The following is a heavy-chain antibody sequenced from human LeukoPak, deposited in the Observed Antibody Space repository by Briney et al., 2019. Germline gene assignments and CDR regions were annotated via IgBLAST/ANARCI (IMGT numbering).Heavy chain of an antibody. V-gene: IGHV1-2*02. J-gene: IGHJ2*01. CDR3: ARDKYYDFWSGYYKADWYFDL. Sequence: ASVKVSCKASGGTFSSYAISWVRQAPGQGLEWMGWINPNSGGTNYAQKFQGRVTMTRDTSISTAYMELSRLRSDDTAVYYCARDKYYDFWSGYYKADWYFDLWGRGTLVTVSS. D-gene: IGHD3-3*01. CDR2: INPNSGGT. CDR1: GGTFSSYA.